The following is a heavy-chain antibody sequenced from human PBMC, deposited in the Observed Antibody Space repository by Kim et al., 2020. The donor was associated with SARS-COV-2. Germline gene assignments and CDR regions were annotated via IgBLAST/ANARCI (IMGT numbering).Heavy chain of an antibody. D-gene: IGHD1-1*01. V-gene: IGHV3-23*01. CDR1: GFIFRNYA. CDR3: ARDVRGTRAFDV. J-gene: IGHJ3*01. CDR2: ISGSGCNT. Sequence: GGSLRLSCAASGFIFRNYAMTWVRQAPGKGLEWVSIISGSGCNTYYADSVKGRFTISRDNSKNTLDLQMNSLRAEDTAVYSCARDVRGTRAFDVWGQGT.